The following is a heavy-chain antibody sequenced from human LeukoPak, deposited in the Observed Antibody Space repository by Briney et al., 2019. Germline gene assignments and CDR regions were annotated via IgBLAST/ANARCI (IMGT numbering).Heavy chain of an antibody. CDR1: GFTFSSYG. J-gene: IGHJ4*02. D-gene: IGHD4-17*01. CDR2: IRNDGSNK. Sequence: PGGSLRLSCAASGFTFSSYGMHWVRQAPGKGLEWVAFIRNDGSNKYYADSVKGRFTISRDNAKNSLYLQMNSLRAEDTAVYYCARDGGDYGDPNFDYWGQGTLVTVSS. V-gene: IGHV3-30*02. CDR3: ARDGGDYGDPNFDY.